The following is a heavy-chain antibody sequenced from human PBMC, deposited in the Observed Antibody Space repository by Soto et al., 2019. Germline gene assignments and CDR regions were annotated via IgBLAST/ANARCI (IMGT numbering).Heavy chain of an antibody. Sequence: SVKVSCKASGGTFSSYAISWVRQAPGQGLEWMGRIIPFIGTANYAQKFQGRVTITADESTSTAYMELTSLRSEDTAVYYCARDGRYSNWFDPWGQGTLVTVSS. D-gene: IGHD4-4*01. J-gene: IGHJ5*02. CDR1: GGTFSSYA. CDR3: ARDGRYSNWFDP. CDR2: IIPFIGTA. V-gene: IGHV1-69*11.